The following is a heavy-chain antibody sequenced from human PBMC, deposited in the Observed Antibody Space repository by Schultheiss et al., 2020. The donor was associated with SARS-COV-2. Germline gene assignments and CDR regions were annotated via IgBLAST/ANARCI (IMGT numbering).Heavy chain of an antibody. V-gene: IGHV3-21*01. D-gene: IGHD2-2*01. CDR1: GFTFRSHD. J-gene: IGHJ5*01. CDR2: ISSSSSYI. Sequence: GESLKISCVGSGFTFRSHDIYWVRQAPGKGLEWVSSISSSSSYIYYADSVKGRFTISRDNAKNSLYLQMNSLRAEDTAVYYCARGRLSVVPADLTDSWGQGTLITVSS. CDR3: ARGRLSVVPADLTDS.